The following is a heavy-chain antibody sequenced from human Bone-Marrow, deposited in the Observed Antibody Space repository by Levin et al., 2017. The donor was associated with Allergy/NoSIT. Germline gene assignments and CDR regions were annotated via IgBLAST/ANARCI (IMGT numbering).Heavy chain of an antibody. J-gene: IGHJ4*02. CDR3: ATHPYCGGASYFDY. CDR2: IKQDGSEK. V-gene: IGHV3-7*01. Sequence: GGSLRLSCAAASGFTFSRYWMSWVRQAPGKGLEWLANIKQDGSEKYYVDSVKGRFTISRDNAKNSLYLQMSSLRAEDTAVYYCATHPYCGGASYFDYWGQGTLVTVSS. D-gene: IGHD2-21*01. CDR1: GFTFSRYW.